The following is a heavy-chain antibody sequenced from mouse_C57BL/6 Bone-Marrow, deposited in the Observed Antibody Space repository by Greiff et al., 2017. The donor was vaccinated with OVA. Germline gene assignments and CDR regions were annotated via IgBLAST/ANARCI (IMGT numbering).Heavy chain of an antibody. Sequence: VQVVESGPELVKPGASVKLSCKASGYTFTSYDINWVKQRPGQGLEWIGWIYPRDGSTKYNEKFKGKATLTVDTSSSTAYMELHSLTSEDSAVYFCARSWITTVVATRYYFDYWGQGTTLTVSS. CDR1: GYTFTSYD. V-gene: IGHV1-85*01. J-gene: IGHJ2*01. D-gene: IGHD1-1*01. CDR3: ARSWITTVVATRYYFDY. CDR2: IYPRDGST.